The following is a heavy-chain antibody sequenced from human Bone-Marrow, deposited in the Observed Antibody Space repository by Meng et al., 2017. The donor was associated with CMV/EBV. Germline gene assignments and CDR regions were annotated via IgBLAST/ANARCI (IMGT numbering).Heavy chain of an antibody. V-gene: IGHV3-21*01. D-gene: IGHD1/OR15-1a*01. CDR2: ISSSSSYI. CDR3: ARRVKVRTFVPYYYYGMDV. J-gene: IGHJ6*02. Sequence: GESLKISCAASGFTFSSYSMNWVRQAPGKGLEWVSSISSSSSYIYYADSVKGRFTISRDNAKNSLYLQMNSLRAQDTAVYYCARRVKVRTFVPYYYYGMDVWGQGTTVTVSS. CDR1: GFTFSSYS.